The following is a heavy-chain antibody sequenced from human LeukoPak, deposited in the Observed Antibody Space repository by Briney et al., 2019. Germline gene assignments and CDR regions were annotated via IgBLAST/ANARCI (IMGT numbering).Heavy chain of an antibody. CDR2: ISGSGGST. J-gene: IGHJ4*02. CDR1: GFTFSSYA. V-gene: IGHV3-23*01. D-gene: IGHD2-8*01. CDR3: AKDLCTNGVCYTFDY. Sequence: GGSLRLSCAASGFTFSSYAMSWVRQAPGKGLERVSAISGSGGSTYYADSVKGRFTISRDNSKNTLYLQMNSLRAEDTAVYYCAKDLCTNGVCYTFDYWGQGTLVTVSS.